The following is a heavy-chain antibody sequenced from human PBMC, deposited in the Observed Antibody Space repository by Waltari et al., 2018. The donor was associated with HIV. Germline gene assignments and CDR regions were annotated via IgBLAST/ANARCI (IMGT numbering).Heavy chain of an antibody. CDR1: GLTPSSFS. CDR3: ATGGWSFYDV. J-gene: IGHJ4*02. CDR2: ISSGGLYI. D-gene: IGHD6-19*01. Sequence: EEQLVESGGGLVKPGGSLRLSCEAPGLTPSSFSMHWVRQAPGKGLEWVSSISSGGLYIHYADSVKGRFTISRHNANNSLFLQMNSLRAEDTAVYYCATGGWSFYDVWGRGTLVIVSS. V-gene: IGHV3-21*01.